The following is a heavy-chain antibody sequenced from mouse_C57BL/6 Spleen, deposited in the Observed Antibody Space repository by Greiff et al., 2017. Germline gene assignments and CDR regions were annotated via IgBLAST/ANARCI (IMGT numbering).Heavy chain of an antibody. V-gene: IGHV1-82*01. CDR3: ARWGEGYFEG. J-gene: IGHJ1*03. Sequence: QVQLQQSGPELVKPGASVKISCKASGYAFSSSWMHWVKQRPGKGLEWIGRIYPGDGDTNYNGKFKGKATLTADKSSSTAYLQLSSLTSEDSAVYFCARWGEGYFEGWGTGTTVTVSS. CDR1: GYAFSSSW. CDR2: IYPGDGDT.